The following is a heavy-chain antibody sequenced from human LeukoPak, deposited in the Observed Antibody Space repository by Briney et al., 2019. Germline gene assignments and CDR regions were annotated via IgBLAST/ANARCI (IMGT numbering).Heavy chain of an antibody. V-gene: IGHV4-4*02. D-gene: IGHD3-22*01. CDR1: GGSISSSNW. Sequence: PSETLSLTCAISGGSISSSNWWNWVRQPPGKGLEWIGEISHSGITDYNPSLKSRVTISVDTSKKQFSLKLTSVTAADTAVYYCARRGDYYDSINYPLALDIWGQGTIITVS. CDR2: ISHSGIT. CDR3: ARRGDYYDSINYPLALDI. J-gene: IGHJ3*02.